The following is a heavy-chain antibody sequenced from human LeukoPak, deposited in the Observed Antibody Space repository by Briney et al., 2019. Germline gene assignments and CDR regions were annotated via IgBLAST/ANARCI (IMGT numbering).Heavy chain of an antibody. CDR2: IHYSGST. Sequence: SQTLSLTCTVSGGSISSGGYYWSWIRQHPGKGLEWIGYIHYSGSTYYNPSLRSRVTISVDTSKNQFSLKLSSVTAADTAVYYCARVWYYDILTGYPYWYFGLWGRGTLVTVSS. CDR1: GGSISSGGYY. CDR3: ARVWYYDILTGYPYWYFGL. J-gene: IGHJ2*01. D-gene: IGHD3-9*01. V-gene: IGHV4-31*03.